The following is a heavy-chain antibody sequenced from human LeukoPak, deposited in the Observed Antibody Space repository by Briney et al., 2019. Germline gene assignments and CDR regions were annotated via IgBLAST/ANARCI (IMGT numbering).Heavy chain of an antibody. J-gene: IGHJ6*02. V-gene: IGHV4-34*01. CDR2: INHIGST. Sequence: SETLSLTCALYGGSFSGYYWSWIRQPPAKGLEWIGEINHIGSTNYNPSLTSQVTIPLDTSKKQFSLPLSYVSAAPTPVYYCTIVITTVDNRVYYYGMDVWGQGTTVTVSS. CDR1: GGSFSGYY. CDR3: TIVITTVDNRVYYYGMDV. D-gene: IGHD4-17*01.